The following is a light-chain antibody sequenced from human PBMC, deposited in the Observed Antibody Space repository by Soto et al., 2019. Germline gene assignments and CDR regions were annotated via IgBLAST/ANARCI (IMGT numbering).Light chain of an antibody. CDR2: WAA. J-gene: IGKJ4*01. Sequence: DIEMTQSTDSLAVSLGERATINCKSSQSVLYNSTNKNYLAWYQQRVGQPPKLLISWAATRESGVPARFSGSGSGTDFTLTISSLKAEDVALYYWPQYYYTPHTFGGGTKVEIK. CDR3: PQYYYTPHT. V-gene: IGKV4-1*01. CDR1: QSVLYNSTNKNY.